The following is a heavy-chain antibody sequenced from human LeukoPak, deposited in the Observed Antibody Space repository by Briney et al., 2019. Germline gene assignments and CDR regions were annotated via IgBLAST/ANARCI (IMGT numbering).Heavy chain of an antibody. CDR1: GGSISSYY. V-gene: IGHV4-4*07. CDR2: IYTSGST. CDR3: AREETLSDYFDY. Sequence: SETLSLTCTVSGGSISSYYWNWIRQPAGKGLERIGRIYTSGSTNYNPSLKSRVTMSVDTSKNQFSLKLSSVTAADTAVYYCAREETLSDYFDYWGQGTLVTVSS. J-gene: IGHJ4*02.